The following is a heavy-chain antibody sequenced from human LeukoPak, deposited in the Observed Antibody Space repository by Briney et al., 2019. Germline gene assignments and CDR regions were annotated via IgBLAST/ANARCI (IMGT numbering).Heavy chain of an antibody. CDR2: ISAYNGNT. CDR1: GYTFYNYG. V-gene: IGHV1-18*01. D-gene: IGHD6-13*01. Sequence: GASVKGSCKAFGYTFYNYGISWMRQATGQGLEWMGWISAYNGNTKYLQKLQGRVTVTTDTSTSTAYMELRSLRSDDTAVYYCARDGVAAASFLDYWGQGTLVTVSS. CDR3: ARDGVAAASFLDY. J-gene: IGHJ4*02.